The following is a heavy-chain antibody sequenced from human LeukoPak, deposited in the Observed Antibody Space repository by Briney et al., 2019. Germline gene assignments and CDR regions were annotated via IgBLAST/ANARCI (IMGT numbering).Heavy chain of an antibody. CDR1: GFTFSSYA. J-gene: IGHJ4*02. V-gene: IGHV3-30*04. CDR3: TRDPRNLDY. Sequence: GGSLRLSCAASGFTFSSYAMHWVRQAPGKGLEWVAVISDDGSNKYYADSVKGRFTISRDNSKNTLYLQMNSLRAEDTAVYYCTRDPRNLDYWGQGTLVTVSS. D-gene: IGHD1-14*01. CDR2: ISDDGSNK.